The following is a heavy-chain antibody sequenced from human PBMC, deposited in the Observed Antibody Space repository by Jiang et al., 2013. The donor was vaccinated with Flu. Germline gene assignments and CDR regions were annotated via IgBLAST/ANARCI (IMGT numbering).Heavy chain of an antibody. J-gene: IGHJ6*02. V-gene: IGHV6-1*01. CDR3: ARDAGEVDFYRMDV. CDR1: GDSVSSTSAA. Sequence: QTLSFTCTISGDSVSSTSAAWNWIRQSPSRGLEWLGRTYYRSKWYNDYAVSVESRITIEPDTSKNQFSLQLKSATPDDTAVYYCARDAGEVDFYRMDVWGQGTTVTVSS. CDR2: TYYRSKWYN. D-gene: IGHD1-26*01.